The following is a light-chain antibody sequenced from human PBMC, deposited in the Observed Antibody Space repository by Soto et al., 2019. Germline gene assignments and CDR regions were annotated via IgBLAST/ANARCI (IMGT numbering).Light chain of an antibody. V-gene: IGKV3-11*01. Sequence: IDLTQSPAALSLSPGERATLSCRASQSVSSYLAWYQQKPGQAPRLLIYDASSRATGIPDRFSGGGSGTDFTLTLSRLEPEDFAVYYCQPFSSYPLTFGGGTKVDIK. J-gene: IGKJ4*01. CDR2: DAS. CDR3: QPFSSYPLT. CDR1: QSVSSY.